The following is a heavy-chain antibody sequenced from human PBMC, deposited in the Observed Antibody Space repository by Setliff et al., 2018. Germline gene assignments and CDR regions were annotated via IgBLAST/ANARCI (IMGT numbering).Heavy chain of an antibody. CDR2: IYHDGNP. V-gene: IGHV4-4*02. J-gene: IGHJ4*02. Sequence: PSETLSLTCGVSGASINSLTWWSWVRQPPGKGLEWIGEIYHDGNPIYNPSAVHYTPSLKSRVNISVDKSKNQFSLKLTSVTAADPAVYYCARGGGGYHSDFWGPGILVTVSS. CDR3: ARGGGGYHSDF. D-gene: IGHD3-16*01. CDR1: GASINSLTW.